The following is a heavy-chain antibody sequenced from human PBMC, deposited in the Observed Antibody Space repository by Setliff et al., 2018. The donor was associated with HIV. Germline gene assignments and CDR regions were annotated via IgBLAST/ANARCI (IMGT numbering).Heavy chain of an antibody. CDR1: GYRFNTYG. V-gene: IGHV1-69*06. CDR3: ARSGGWWGHSNVNPFYYHMDV. Sequence: RASVKVSCKASGYRFNTYGISWVRQAPGQGLEWMGGIIPIFGTPIYAQRFQGRVTITADKSTSTAYMELSGLRLDDTAVYYCARSGGWWGHSNVNPFYYHMDVWGKGTSVTVSS. J-gene: IGHJ6*03. D-gene: IGHD2-15*01. CDR2: IIPIFGTP.